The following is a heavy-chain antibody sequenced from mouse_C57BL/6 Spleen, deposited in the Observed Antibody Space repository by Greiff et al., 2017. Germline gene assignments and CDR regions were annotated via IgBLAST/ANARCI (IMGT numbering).Heavy chain of an antibody. CDR3: ARGEDDYDLFAY. V-gene: IGHV1-54*01. CDR2: INPGSGGT. Sequence: QVQLQQSGAELVRPGTSVKVSCKASGYAFTNYLIEWVKQRPGQGLEWIGVINPGSGGTNYNEKFKGKATLTADKSSSTAYMQLSSLTSEDSAVYFCARGEDDYDLFAYGGQGTLVTVSA. D-gene: IGHD2-4*01. J-gene: IGHJ3*01. CDR1: GYAFTNYL.